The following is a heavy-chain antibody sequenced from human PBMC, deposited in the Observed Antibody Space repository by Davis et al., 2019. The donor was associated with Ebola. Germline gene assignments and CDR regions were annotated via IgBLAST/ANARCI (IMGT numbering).Heavy chain of an antibody. J-gene: IGHJ4*02. CDR3: VKEGSTTIWVDSDN. V-gene: IGHV3-64D*08. Sequence: GESLKISCSAPGFTFSAHTMHWVRQAPGKGLEYVSVISSSGKTYYADSVKGRFTTSRDNSQNNVYLQMTSLRVEDTAVYYCVKEGSTTIWVDSDNWGQGTLVTVAS. CDR2: ISSSGKT. CDR1: GFTFSAHT. D-gene: IGHD2/OR15-2a*01.